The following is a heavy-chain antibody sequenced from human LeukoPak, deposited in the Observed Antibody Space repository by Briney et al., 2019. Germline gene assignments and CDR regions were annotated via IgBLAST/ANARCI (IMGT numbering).Heavy chain of an antibody. Sequence: GGSLRLSCAASGFTFSSYAMHWVRQPPGKGLEWVTMISYDGSTKYYTDSVKGRFTISRDNSKNALYLQMNSLRTEDTALYYCARDHSLEYGNWFDPWGQGTLVTVSS. CDR3: ARDHSLEYGNWFDP. J-gene: IGHJ5*02. CDR2: ISYDGSTK. V-gene: IGHV3-30*04. D-gene: IGHD3-3*01. CDR1: GFTFSSYA.